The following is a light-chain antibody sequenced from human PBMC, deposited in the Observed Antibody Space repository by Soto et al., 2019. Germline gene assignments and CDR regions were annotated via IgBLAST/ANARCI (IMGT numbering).Light chain of an antibody. V-gene: IGKV1-6*01. CDR3: LQDYNYPLT. CDR2: AAS. CDR1: QGIRND. Sequence: AIQMTQSPSSLSASVGDRVTITCRASQGIRNDLGWYQQKPGKAHKXLIYAASSLQSGVPSRFSGSGSGTDFTLTISSLQPEDFETYYCLQDYNYPLTFGGGTKVDIK. J-gene: IGKJ4*01.